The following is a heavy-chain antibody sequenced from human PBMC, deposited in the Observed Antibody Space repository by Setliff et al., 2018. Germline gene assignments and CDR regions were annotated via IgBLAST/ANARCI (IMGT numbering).Heavy chain of an antibody. D-gene: IGHD2-15*01. CDR2: IXXXXXX. Sequence: PSETLSLTCTVSGGSIGSYYWTWIRQPAGRGLXXIGXIXXXXXXXXXXXXXXXXXXSLDKSKNQFSLKLSSVTAADSAVYFCARVRIVPYCMDVWGKGTTVTVSS. V-gene: IGHV4-4*07. J-gene: IGHJ6*03. CDR1: GGSIGSYY. CDR3: ARVRIVPYCMDV.